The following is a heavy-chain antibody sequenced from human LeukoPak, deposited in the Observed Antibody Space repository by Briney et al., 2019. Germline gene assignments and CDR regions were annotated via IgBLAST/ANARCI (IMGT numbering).Heavy chain of an antibody. V-gene: IGHV3-33*01. CDR1: GFTFSSYG. D-gene: IGHD3-10*01. CDR2: IWYDGSNK. Sequence: GRSLRLSCAASGFTFSSYGMHWVRQAPGKGLEWVAVIWYDGSNKYYADSVKGRFTISRDNSKNTLYLQMNSLRAEDTAVYYCARVRDYYGSGSYSYFDYWGQGTLVTASS. J-gene: IGHJ4*02. CDR3: ARVRDYYGSGSYSYFDY.